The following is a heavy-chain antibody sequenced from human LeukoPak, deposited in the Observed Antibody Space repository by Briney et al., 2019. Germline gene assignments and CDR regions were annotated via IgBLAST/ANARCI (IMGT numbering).Heavy chain of an antibody. CDR3: ARDVRWLDEVVY. CDR1: GFTFSSYA. D-gene: IGHD5-24*01. J-gene: IGHJ4*02. CDR2: ISYDGSNK. V-gene: IGHV3-30-3*01. Sequence: PGGSLRLSRAASGFTFSSYAMHWVRQAPGKGLEWVAVISYDGSNKYYADSVKGRFTISRDNSKNTLYLQMNSLRAEDTAVYYCARDVRWLDEVVYWGQGTLVTVSS.